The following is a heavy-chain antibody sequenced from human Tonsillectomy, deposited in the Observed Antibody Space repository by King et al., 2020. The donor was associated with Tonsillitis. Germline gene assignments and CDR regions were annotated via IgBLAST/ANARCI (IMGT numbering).Heavy chain of an antibody. Sequence: QLVQSGVEVKKPGASVTVSCRASGYTFTNYGITWLRQAPGQGLEWMGWISVYNGDTDYAEKFKGRLTMTTDTSTSTSHLELRSLRSDDTAVYNCARDWLGIATRLDSKNAFDVWGQGTTVIVSS. V-gene: IGHV1-18*04. CDR3: ARDWLGIATRLDSKNAFDV. J-gene: IGHJ3*01. CDR2: ISVYNGDT. D-gene: IGHD6-13*01. CDR1: GYTFTNYG.